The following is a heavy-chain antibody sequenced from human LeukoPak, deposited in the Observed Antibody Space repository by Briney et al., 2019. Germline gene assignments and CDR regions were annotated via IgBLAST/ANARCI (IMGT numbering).Heavy chain of an antibody. CDR3: AKDGGDDYGDDRRFDY. CDR2: ISYDGSNK. J-gene: IGHJ4*02. CDR1: GFTFSSYG. D-gene: IGHD4-17*01. V-gene: IGHV3-30*18. Sequence: GRSLRLSCAASGFTFSSYGMHGVRQAPGKGLEGVAVISYDGSNKYYGDSVKGRFTISRDNSKNTLYLQMNSLRAEDTAVYYCAKDGGDDYGDDRRFDYWGQGTLVTVSS.